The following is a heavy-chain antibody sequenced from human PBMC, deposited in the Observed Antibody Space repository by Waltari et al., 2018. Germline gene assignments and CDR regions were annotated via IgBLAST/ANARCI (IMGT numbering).Heavy chain of an antibody. D-gene: IGHD1-26*01. CDR2: ISGGGYPI. CDR3: APMGASRLTWTD. CDR1: GFRFSSYG. J-gene: IGHJ4*02. V-gene: IGHV3-48*01. Sequence: EVQLVESGRGLVQPGGSLGLSCAASGFRFSSYGMNWVRQAPGKGLEWVAHISGGGYPIYDADSVKGRFTISRDNAKNSLFLQMNGLRAEDTAVYYCAPMGASRLTWTDWGQGTLVTVSS.